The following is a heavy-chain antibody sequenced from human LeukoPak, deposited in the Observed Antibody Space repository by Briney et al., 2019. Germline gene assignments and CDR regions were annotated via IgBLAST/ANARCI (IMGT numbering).Heavy chain of an antibody. CDR3: AKVWDSGNDKDFDY. CDR2: ISGSGGST. J-gene: IGHJ4*01. V-gene: IGHV3-23*01. D-gene: IGHD5-12*01. Sequence: GGSLRLSCAASGFTFSSYAMSWVRQAPGKGLEWVSAISGSGGSTYYADSVKGRFTISRDNSKNTLYLQMNSLRAEDTAVYYCAKVWDSGNDKDFDYGAQEPWSPSPQ. CDR1: GFTFSSYA.